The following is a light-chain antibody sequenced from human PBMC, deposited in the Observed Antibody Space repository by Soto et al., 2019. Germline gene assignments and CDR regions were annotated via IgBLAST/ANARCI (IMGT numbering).Light chain of an antibody. CDR2: GTS. CDR3: QRYGSSPLIT. Sequence: EIVMTQSPATLSVSPGEGATLSCRASQSINNNLAWYQQKPGQAPRLLIYGTSSRATGIPDRFSGSGSGTDFTLTISRLEPEDFAVYFCQRYGSSPLITFGQGTRLEIK. J-gene: IGKJ5*01. CDR1: QSINNN. V-gene: IGKV3-20*01.